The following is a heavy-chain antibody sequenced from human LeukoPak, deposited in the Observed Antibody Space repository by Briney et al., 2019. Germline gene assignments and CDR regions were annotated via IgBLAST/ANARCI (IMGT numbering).Heavy chain of an antibody. J-gene: IGHJ5*02. CDR2: IYYSGST. D-gene: IGHD2-8*02. V-gene: IGHV4-59*01. Sequence: PSETLSLTCTVSGGSISSYYWSWIRQPPGKGLEWIGYIYYSGSTNYNPSLKSRVTISVDTSKNQFSLKLSSVTAADTAVYYCARGFQVGYDSKNNWFDPWGQGTLVTVSS. CDR1: GGSISSYY. CDR3: ARGFQVGYDSKNNWFDP.